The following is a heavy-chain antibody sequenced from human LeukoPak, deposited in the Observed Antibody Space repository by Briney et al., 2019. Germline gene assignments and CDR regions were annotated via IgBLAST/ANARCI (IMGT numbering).Heavy chain of an antibody. D-gene: IGHD2-21*02. J-gene: IGHJ4*02. Sequence: SETLSLTCAVYGGSFSGYYWSWIRQPPGKGLEWIGEINHSGSTNYNPSLKSRVTISVDTSKNQFSLKLSSVTAADTAVYYCAAVAYCGGDCYSMDHWGQGTLVTVSS. V-gene: IGHV4-34*01. CDR1: GGSFSGYY. CDR3: AAVAYCGGDCYSMDH. CDR2: INHSGST.